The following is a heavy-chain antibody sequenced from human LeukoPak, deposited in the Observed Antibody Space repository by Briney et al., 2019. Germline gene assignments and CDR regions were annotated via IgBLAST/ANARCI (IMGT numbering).Heavy chain of an antibody. CDR2: ISSSSSTI. V-gene: IGHV3-48*01. Sequence: GGSLRLSCAASGFTFSSYAMSWVRQAPGKGLEWVSYISSSSSTIYYADSVKGRFTISRDNAKNSLYLQMNSLRAEDTAVYYCARETYYYDSSGYRHFDYWGQGTLVTVSS. CDR3: ARETYYYDSSGYRHFDY. CDR1: GFTFSSYA. J-gene: IGHJ4*02. D-gene: IGHD3-22*01.